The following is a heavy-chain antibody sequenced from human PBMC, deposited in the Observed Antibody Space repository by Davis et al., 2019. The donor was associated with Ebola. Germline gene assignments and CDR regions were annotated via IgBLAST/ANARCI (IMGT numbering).Heavy chain of an antibody. CDR1: GGSFSGYY. J-gene: IGHJ4*02. Sequence: ETLSLTCAVYGGSFSGYYWSWVRQAPGKGLEWVSGISGSGGNTYYADSVKGRFTISRDNSKNTLYLQMNSLRAEDTAVYYCAKGNDFWSGYYTSTYFDYWGQGTLVTVSS. CDR3: AKGNDFWSGYYTSTYFDY. CDR2: ISGSGGNT. D-gene: IGHD3-3*01. V-gene: IGHV3-23*01.